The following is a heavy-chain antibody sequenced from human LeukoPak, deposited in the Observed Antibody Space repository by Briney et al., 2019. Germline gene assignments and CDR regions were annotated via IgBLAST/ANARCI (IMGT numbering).Heavy chain of an antibody. V-gene: IGHV3-7*01. CDR1: GFTFSSYW. D-gene: IGHD3-10*01. CDR3: ARDQDRGYYGSGSGDY. Sequence: GGSLRLSCAASGFTFSSYWMSWVRQAPGKGLEWVANIKQDGSEKYYVDSVKGRFTISRDNAQNSLYLQMNRLRAEDTAVYYCARDQDRGYYGSGSGDYWGQGTLVTVSS. J-gene: IGHJ4*02. CDR2: IKQDGSEK.